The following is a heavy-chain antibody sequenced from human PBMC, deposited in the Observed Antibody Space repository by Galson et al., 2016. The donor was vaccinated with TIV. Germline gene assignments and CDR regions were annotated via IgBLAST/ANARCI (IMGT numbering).Heavy chain of an antibody. CDR2: ISAYNGNT. J-gene: IGHJ6*02. V-gene: IGHV1-18*01. CDR1: GYTFTSYG. Sequence: SVKVSCKASGYTFTSYGINWVRQVPGQGLEWVGWISAYNGNTNYAQMLQGRVTMTTDPPTSKAYMELRSLRSDDTAVYYRAKEYYYYAMDVWGQGTTVIVSS. CDR3: AKEYYYYAMDV.